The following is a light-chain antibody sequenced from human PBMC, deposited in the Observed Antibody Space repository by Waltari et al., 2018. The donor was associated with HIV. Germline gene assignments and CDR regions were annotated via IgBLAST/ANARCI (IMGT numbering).Light chain of an antibody. Sequence: EIVMTQSPVTLSVSPGERATLSCRASQNIRSNLAWYQQKPGQAPRLLIYGASTRATDTPVRFSGSGSGTEFTLTISSLQSEDFALYYCQQYNNGPRTFGQGTKLEI. J-gene: IGKJ2*01. CDR3: QQYNNGPRT. V-gene: IGKV3-15*01. CDR2: GAS. CDR1: QNIRSN.